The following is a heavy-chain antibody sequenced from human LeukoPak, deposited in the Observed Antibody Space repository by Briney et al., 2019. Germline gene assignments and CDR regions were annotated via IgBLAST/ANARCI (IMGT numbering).Heavy chain of an antibody. Sequence: GGSLRLSCAASGFTFSDYYMSWIRQAPGKGLEWVSYISSSGSTRYYADSVKGRFTMSRDNAENSLYLQMNSLRAEDTAVYYCAKDDADTAMALGIDYWGQGTLVTVSS. CDR2: ISSSGSTR. CDR1: GFTFSDYY. D-gene: IGHD5-18*01. J-gene: IGHJ4*02. CDR3: AKDDADTAMALGIDY. V-gene: IGHV3-11*01.